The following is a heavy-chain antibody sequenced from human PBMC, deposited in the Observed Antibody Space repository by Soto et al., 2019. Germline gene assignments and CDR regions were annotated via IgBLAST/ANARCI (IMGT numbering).Heavy chain of an antibody. Sequence: XSAKVSFKASCYTFTSYGISWVRQAPGQGLEWMGGIIPIFGTANYAQNFQGRVTITADESTSTAYMELSSLRSEDTAVYYCAREAGPITMIVVAYDAFDIWGQGTMVTVSS. D-gene: IGHD3-22*01. CDR1: CYTFTSYG. V-gene: IGHV1-69*13. CDR2: IIPIFGTA. CDR3: AREAGPITMIVVAYDAFDI. J-gene: IGHJ3*02.